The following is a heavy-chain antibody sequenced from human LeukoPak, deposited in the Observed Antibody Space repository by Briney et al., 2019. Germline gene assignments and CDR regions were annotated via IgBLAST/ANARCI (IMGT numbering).Heavy chain of an antibody. CDR2: IRSKAYGGTT. D-gene: IGHD2-8*01. Sequence: GRSLRLSCTASGFTFGDYAMSWVRQAPGKGLEWVGFIRSKAYGGTTEYAASVKGRFTISRDDSKSIAYLQMNSLKTEDTAVYYCTRGCWTNGVCYTRFDYWGQGTLVTVSS. V-gene: IGHV3-49*04. J-gene: IGHJ4*02. CDR1: GFTFGDYA. CDR3: TRGCWTNGVCYTRFDY.